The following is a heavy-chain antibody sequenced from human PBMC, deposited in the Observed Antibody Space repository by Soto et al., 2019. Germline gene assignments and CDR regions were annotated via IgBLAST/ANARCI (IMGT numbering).Heavy chain of an antibody. D-gene: IGHD3-10*01. Sequence: EVQLVETGGGLIQPGGSLSLSCAASGFTVSSKYMHWVRQAPGKGLEWVSLTYTGGNTYYADSVKGRFTVSRDNSKNTLYLHMNSLSAEDTAVYYCAREGYPYGLDYWGQGSLVTNSS. CDR2: TYTGGNT. J-gene: IGHJ4*02. V-gene: IGHV3-53*02. CDR3: AREGYPYGLDY. CDR1: GFTVSSKY.